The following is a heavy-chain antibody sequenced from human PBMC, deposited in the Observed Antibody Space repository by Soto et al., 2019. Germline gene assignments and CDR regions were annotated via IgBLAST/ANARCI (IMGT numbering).Heavy chain of an antibody. Sequence: GASVKVSCKASGYTFTSYDINWVRQATGQGLEWMGWMNPNSGNKGYAQKFQGRVNMTRNTSISTVYMELSSLRSEDTAVYYCAIPPYSGYDLSYYYYYYMDVWGKGTTVTVSS. V-gene: IGHV1-8*01. CDR3: AIPPYSGYDLSYYYYYYMDV. D-gene: IGHD5-12*01. CDR2: MNPNSGNK. J-gene: IGHJ6*03. CDR1: GYTFTSYD.